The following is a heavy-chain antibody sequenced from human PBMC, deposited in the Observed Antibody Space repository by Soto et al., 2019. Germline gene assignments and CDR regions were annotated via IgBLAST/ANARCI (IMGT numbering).Heavy chain of an antibody. CDR2: VFYSGAT. CDR3: ARAGFSYGHLLF. V-gene: IGHV4-30-4*01. CDR1: GGPIKTGDYY. D-gene: IGHD3-10*01. Sequence: SETLSLTCNVSGGPIKTGDYYWNWIRQPPGKGLEWIGYVFYSGATNYSPSLKSRAAISMDTSKNQFSLSLTSVTAADTAVYYCARAGFSYGHLLFWGQGIRVTV. J-gene: IGHJ4*02.